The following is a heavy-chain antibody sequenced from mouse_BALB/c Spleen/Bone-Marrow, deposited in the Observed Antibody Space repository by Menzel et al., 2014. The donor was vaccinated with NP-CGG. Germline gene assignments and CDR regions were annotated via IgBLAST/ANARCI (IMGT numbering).Heavy chain of an antibody. Sequence: EVMLVESGGGLVQPGGSRKLSCAASGFTFSSFGMHWVRQAPEKGLEWVAYISVGSSIIYYADTVKGRFTISRDNPKNTLFLQMTSLRSEDTAIYYCARKDYFGYAAMDYWGQGTSVTVSS. CDR1: GFTFSSFG. J-gene: IGHJ4*01. D-gene: IGHD1-2*01. CDR3: ARKDYFGYAAMDY. CDR2: ISVGSSII. V-gene: IGHV5-17*02.